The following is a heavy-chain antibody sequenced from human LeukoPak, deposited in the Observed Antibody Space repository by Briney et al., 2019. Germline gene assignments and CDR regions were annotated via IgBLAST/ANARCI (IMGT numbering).Heavy chain of an antibody. CDR2: ISWNSDNI. Sequence: GGSLRLSCAASGFTFDDYAFDWVRQAPGKGLEWVSSISWNSDNIAYAGSVKGRFTISRDNAKHSLYLQMNGLRADDTALYYCAKRSGQTWGYFDYWGQGTLVTVSS. V-gene: IGHV3-9*01. CDR3: AKRSGQTWGYFDY. J-gene: IGHJ4*02. D-gene: IGHD6-19*01. CDR1: GFTFDDYA.